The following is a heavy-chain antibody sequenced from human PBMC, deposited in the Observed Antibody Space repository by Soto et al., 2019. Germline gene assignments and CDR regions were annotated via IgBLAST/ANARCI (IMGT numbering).Heavy chain of an antibody. Sequence: QVQLVQSGAEVKKPGSSVKVSCKASGGTFSSYTISWVRQDPGQGLEWMGRIIPILGIANYAQKFQGGVTIYADKSPRTVYLELSSRRSEDTAAYYCARVAYSSSWPAEYFQQWGQGSPVVVSS. CDR2: IIPILGIA. CDR1: GGTFSSYT. V-gene: IGHV1-69*02. D-gene: IGHD6-13*01. J-gene: IGHJ1*01. CDR3: ARVAYSSSWPAEYFQQ.